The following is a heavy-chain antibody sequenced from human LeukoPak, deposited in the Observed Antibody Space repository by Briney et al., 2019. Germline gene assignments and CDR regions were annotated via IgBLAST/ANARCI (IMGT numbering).Heavy chain of an antibody. D-gene: IGHD1-26*01. Sequence: GGSLRLSCAASGFTFSSYAMHWVRQAPGKGLEWVAVISYDGSNKYYVDSVKGRFTISRDNSKSTLYLQMNSLTAEDTAVYYCARGGYSGTYFFDYWGQGTPVTVSS. CDR2: ISYDGSNK. J-gene: IGHJ4*02. CDR1: GFTFSSYA. CDR3: ARGGYSGTYFFDY. V-gene: IGHV3-30-3*01.